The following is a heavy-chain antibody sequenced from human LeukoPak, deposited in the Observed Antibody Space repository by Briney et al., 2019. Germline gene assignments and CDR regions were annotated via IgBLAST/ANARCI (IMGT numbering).Heavy chain of an antibody. CDR3: ARRVDATRWFDP. Sequence: GGSLRLSCAASGFTFSNYFMHWVRQAPGKGLVWVSRINSDGTTTMYADSVKGRFTISRDNAKNTLYLQMNSLRDEDTAVYYCARRVDATRWFDPWGQGTLVTVSS. J-gene: IGHJ5*02. D-gene: IGHD2-15*01. V-gene: IGHV3-74*03. CDR1: GFTFSNYF. CDR2: INSDGTTT.